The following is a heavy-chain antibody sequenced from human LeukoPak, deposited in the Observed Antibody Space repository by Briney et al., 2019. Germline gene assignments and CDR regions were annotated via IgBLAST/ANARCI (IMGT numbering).Heavy chain of an antibody. CDR1: GYSFTGYY. CDR2: IVPNSGVI. D-gene: IGHD6-19*01. Sequence: ASVKVSCKASGYSFTGYYMHWVRQAPGQGLEWMGWIVPNSGVINYAQKFQGRVTLTRDTSISTAYMELTRLTSDDTAVYYCARDLGRDGSGWYPYHDYWGQGTLVIVSS. CDR3: ARDLGRDGSGWYPYHDY. V-gene: IGHV1-2*02. J-gene: IGHJ4*02.